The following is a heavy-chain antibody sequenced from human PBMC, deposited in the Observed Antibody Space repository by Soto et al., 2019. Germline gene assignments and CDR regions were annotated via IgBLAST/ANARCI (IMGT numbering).Heavy chain of an antibody. CDR2: IIPILGIA. CDR1: GGTFSSYT. CDR3: ARDLVQGSSSDY. J-gene: IGHJ4*02. Sequence: GASVKVSCKASGGTFSSYTITWVRQAPGQGLEWMGRIIPILGIANYAQKFQGRVTITADKSTSTAYMELSSLRSEDTAVYYCARDLVQGSSSDYWGQGTLVTGSS. V-gene: IGHV1-69*04. D-gene: IGHD6-6*01.